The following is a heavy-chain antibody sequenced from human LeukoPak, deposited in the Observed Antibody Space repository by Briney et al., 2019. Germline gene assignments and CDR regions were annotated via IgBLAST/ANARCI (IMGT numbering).Heavy chain of an antibody. J-gene: IGHJ4*02. Sequence: ASVKVSCKVSGYTLTELSMHWVRQAPGKGLEWMGGFDPEDGESIYAQKFQGRVTITADKSTSTAYMELSSLRSEDTAVYYCARVEVRGYSYGHKDYWGQGTLVTVSS. D-gene: IGHD5-18*01. CDR3: ARVEVRGYSYGHKDY. CDR2: FDPEDGES. CDR1: GYTLTELS. V-gene: IGHV1-24*01.